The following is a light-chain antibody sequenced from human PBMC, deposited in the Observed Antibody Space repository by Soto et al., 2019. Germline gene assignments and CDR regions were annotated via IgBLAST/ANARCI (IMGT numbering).Light chain of an antibody. CDR3: CSYAGSSTYNYV. CDR1: SSDVGSYNL. J-gene: IGLJ1*01. Sequence: QSALTQPASVSGSPGQSITISCTGTSSDVGSYNLVSWYQQHPGKAPKLMIYEGSKRPSGVSNRFSDSKSGNTASLTISGLQAEDEADYYSCSYAGSSTYNYVFGTGTKLTVL. V-gene: IGLV2-23*01. CDR2: EGS.